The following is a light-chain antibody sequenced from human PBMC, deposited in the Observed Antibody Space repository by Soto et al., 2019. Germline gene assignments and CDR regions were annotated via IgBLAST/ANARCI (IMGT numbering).Light chain of an antibody. Sequence: EIVMTQSPATLSVSPGERATLSCRASQSVSSKLAWYQQKPGQAPRLLIYAASTRATGIPARFSGSGSGTEFTLTINSLQSEDFAVYYCQQYNNWPPITFGQGTRLEIK. CDR2: AAS. CDR1: QSVSSK. CDR3: QQYNNWPPIT. J-gene: IGKJ5*01. V-gene: IGKV3-15*01.